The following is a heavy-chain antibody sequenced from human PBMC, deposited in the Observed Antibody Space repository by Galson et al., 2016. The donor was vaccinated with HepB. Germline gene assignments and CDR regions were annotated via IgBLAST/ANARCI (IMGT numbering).Heavy chain of an antibody. Sequence: SLRLSCAAFGFTFSNHAMNWVRQAPGKGLEWVSGIRGGGQSSFYADSVKGRFTVSRDNSKNTLYLQLNSLRAEDTALYFCARETGYCNVSGPNPEKRGCWFDPWGQGTLVTVSS. V-gene: IGHV3-23*01. CDR3: ARETGYCNVSGPNPEKRGCWFDP. CDR2: IRGGGQSS. CDR1: GFTFSNHA. J-gene: IGHJ5*02. D-gene: IGHD2-2*03.